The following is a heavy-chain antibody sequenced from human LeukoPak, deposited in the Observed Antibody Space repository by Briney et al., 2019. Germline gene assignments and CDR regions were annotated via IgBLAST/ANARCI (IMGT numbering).Heavy chain of an antibody. Sequence: GGSLRLSCAASGVTFSAYWMTWVRQAPGKGLEWVANIKDDGSEKNYVDSVKGRFTISRDNSKNSLYLQMNSLRAEDTALYHCAKDQAGGHRSGNTCYIYGMDVWGKGTTVTVSS. V-gene: IGHV3-7*03. CDR2: IKDDGSEK. CDR3: AKDQAGGHRSGNTCYIYGMDV. J-gene: IGHJ6*04. D-gene: IGHD2-15*01. CDR1: GVTFSAYW.